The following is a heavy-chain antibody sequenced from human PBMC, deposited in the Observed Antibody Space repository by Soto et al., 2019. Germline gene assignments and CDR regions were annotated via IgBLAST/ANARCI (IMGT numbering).Heavy chain of an antibody. CDR1: GVTFKDYG. D-gene: IGHD3-16*01. CDR2: ISYDGKQT. CDR3: ARDGWGSNWYFDL. J-gene: IGHJ2*01. V-gene: IGHV3-30*03. Sequence: ESVGGVAQPGRSLRLSCGAPGVTFKDYGMHWVRQAPGKGLEWVAVISYDGKQTYYADSVKGRFTISKDKSKRTLFLQMNSLRVDDTAVYYCARDGWGSNWYFDLWGRGTLVTVSS.